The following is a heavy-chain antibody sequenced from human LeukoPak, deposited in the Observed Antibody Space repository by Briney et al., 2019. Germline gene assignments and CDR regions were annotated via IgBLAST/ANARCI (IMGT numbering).Heavy chain of an antibody. CDR1: GYTFSSYS. V-gene: IGHV3-21*01. CDR3: ARYSYGSYWYFDL. CDR2: ISSSSSYI. Sequence: PGGSLRLSCAGSGYTFSSYSMNWVRQAPGKGLEWVSSISSSSSYIYYADSVKGRFTISRDNAKNSLYLQMNSLRAEGTAVYYCARYSYGSYWYFDLWGRGTLVTVSS. J-gene: IGHJ2*01. D-gene: IGHD5-18*01.